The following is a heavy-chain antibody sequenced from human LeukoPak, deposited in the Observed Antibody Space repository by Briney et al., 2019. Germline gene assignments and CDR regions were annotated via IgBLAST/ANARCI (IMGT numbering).Heavy chain of an antibody. CDR3: ARHVDSSGWYRSYFDY. V-gene: IGHV4-39*01. J-gene: IGHJ4*02. D-gene: IGHD6-19*01. CDR1: GGSISSSSYY. Sequence: IPSETLSLTCTVSGGSISSSSYYWGWLRQPPGKGLEWIGSIYYSGSTYYNPSLKSRVTISVDTSKNQFSLKLSSVSAADTAVYYCARHVDSSGWYRSYFDYWGQGTLVTVSS. CDR2: IYYSGST.